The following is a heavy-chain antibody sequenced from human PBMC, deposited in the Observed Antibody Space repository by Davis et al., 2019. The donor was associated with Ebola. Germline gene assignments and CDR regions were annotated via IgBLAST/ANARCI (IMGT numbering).Heavy chain of an antibody. D-gene: IGHD1-26*01. CDR1: GGSISSYY. J-gene: IGHJ4*02. CDR3: AGGSRELIDY. CDR2: IYYSGST. V-gene: IGHV4-59*08. Sequence: MPSETLSLTCTVSGGSISSYYRSWIRQPPGKGLDWIGYIYYSGSTNYNPSLKSRVTISVDTSKNQFSLKLSSVTAADTAVYYCAGGSRELIDYWGQGTLVTVSS.